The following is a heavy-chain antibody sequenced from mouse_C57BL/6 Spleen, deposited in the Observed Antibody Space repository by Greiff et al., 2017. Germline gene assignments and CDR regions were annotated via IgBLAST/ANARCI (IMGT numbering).Heavy chain of an antibody. Sequence: EVKLMESGGGLVKPGGSLKLSCAASGFTFSSYTMSWVRQTPEKRLEWVATISGGGGNTYYPDSVKGRFTISRDNAKNTLYLQMSSLRSEDTALYYCARGDYGAMDYWGQGTSVTVSS. CDR3: ARGDYGAMDY. D-gene: IGHD1-1*02. J-gene: IGHJ4*01. V-gene: IGHV5-9*01. CDR1: GFTFSSYT. CDR2: ISGGGGNT.